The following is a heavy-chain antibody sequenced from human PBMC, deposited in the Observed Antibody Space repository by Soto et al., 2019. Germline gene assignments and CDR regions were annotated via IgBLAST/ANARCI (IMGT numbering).Heavy chain of an antibody. CDR1: GGSVSNKTYY. V-gene: IGHV4-61*01. J-gene: IGHJ4*02. CDR2: VYYSGTT. D-gene: IGHD4-17*01. CDR3: ARTTAVPNTLRSRYFLDY. Sequence: SETLSLTCSVSGGSVSNKTYYWSWIRQPPGKRLEWIGYVYYSGTTNYNPSLKSRVTISVGLSKNQFSLRLSSVTTADTALYYCARTTAVPNTLRSRYFLDYWGQGTLVTVSS.